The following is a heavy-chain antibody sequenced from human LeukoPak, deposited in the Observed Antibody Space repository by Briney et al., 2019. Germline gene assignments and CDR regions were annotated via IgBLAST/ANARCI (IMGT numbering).Heavy chain of an antibody. CDR3: ASLYSLDAFDI. Sequence: ASVKVSCKASGYTFTSYYMHWVRQAPGQGLEWMGIINPSGGSTSYAQKLQGRVTMTTDTSTSTAYMELRSLRSDDTAVYYCASLYSLDAFDIWGQGTMVTVSS. CDR1: GYTFTSYY. V-gene: IGHV1-46*01. D-gene: IGHD6-13*01. J-gene: IGHJ3*02. CDR2: INPSGGST.